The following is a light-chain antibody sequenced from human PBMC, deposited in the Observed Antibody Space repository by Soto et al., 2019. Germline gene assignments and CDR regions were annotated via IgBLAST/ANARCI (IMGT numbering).Light chain of an antibody. CDR1: SSNIGAHYD. Sequence: QSVLTQPPSVSGAPGQRVTISCTGSSSNIGAHYDVHWYQQLPGTAPKLLIYGNTNRPSGVPDRFSGSKSGTSASRAITGLQAEDEADYYCQSYDSSLSAPVFGGGTQLTVL. CDR3: QSYDSSLSAPV. CDR2: GNT. J-gene: IGLJ2*01. V-gene: IGLV1-40*01.